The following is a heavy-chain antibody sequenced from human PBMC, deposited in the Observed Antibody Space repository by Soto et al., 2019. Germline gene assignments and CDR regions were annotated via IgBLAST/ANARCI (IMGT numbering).Heavy chain of an antibody. CDR1: GGSISSGGYY. D-gene: IGHD2-2*01. CDR2: IYYSGST. Sequence: QVQLQESGPGLVKPSQTLSLTCTVSGGSISSGGYYWSWIRQHPGKGLEWIGYIYYSGSTYYNPSLKSRVTISVDTSNNQFSLKLSSVTAADTAVYYCARDRDIVLVPARHYYGMDVWGQGTTVTVSS. J-gene: IGHJ6*02. V-gene: IGHV4-31*03. CDR3: ARDRDIVLVPARHYYGMDV.